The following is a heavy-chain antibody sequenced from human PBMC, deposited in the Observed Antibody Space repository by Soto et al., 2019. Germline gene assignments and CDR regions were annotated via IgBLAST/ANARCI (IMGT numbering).Heavy chain of an antibody. J-gene: IGHJ4*02. Sequence: AISGSGGSTYYADSVKSRFTISRDNSKNTLYLQMNSLRAKDTAVYYCAKDASYYYDSSGYFDYWGQGTLVTVSS. D-gene: IGHD3-22*01. CDR2: ISGSGGST. V-gene: IGHV3-23*01. CDR3: AKDASYYYDSSGYFDY.